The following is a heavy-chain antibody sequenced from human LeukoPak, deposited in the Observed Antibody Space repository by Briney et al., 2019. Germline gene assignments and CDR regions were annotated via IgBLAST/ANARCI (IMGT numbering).Heavy chain of an antibody. CDR3: ARETAERYRGSYFDY. V-gene: IGHV4-30-2*01. J-gene: IGHJ4*02. Sequence: SQTLSPTCTVSGGSVSSGPYYWSWIRQPPGEGLEWIGWENNYNVSLKSRVIISVDRSKNQFSLTFISVTAADTAVYFCARETAERYRGSYFDYWGQGALVTVSS. CDR2: EN. D-gene: IGHD1-26*01. CDR1: GGSVSSGPYY.